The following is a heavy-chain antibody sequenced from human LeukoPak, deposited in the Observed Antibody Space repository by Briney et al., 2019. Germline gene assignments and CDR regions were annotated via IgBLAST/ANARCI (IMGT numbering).Heavy chain of an antibody. Sequence: PSETLSLTCTVSGGSISSSSFHWGWIRQPPGKGLEWIGSISYSGSTYYNPSLKSRVTISVDTSKNQFSLKLRSVTAADAAVYYCARGNHYYNYWGQGTLVTVSS. J-gene: IGHJ4*02. CDR1: GGSISSSSFH. V-gene: IGHV4-39*07. CDR2: ISYSGST. CDR3: ARGNHYYNY.